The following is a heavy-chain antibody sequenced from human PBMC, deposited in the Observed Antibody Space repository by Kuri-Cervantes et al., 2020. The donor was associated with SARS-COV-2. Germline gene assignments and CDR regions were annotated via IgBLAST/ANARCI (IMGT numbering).Heavy chain of an antibody. CDR3: TARDIFWSGVDAFDI. V-gene: IGHV3-30*02. Sequence: GESLKISCAASGFTFSSYGMHWVRQAPGKGLEWVAFIHYDGSNQYYADSVKGRFTISRDNSKNTLYLQMSTLRAEDTAVYWVTARDIFWSGVDAFDIWGQGTMVTVSS. CDR2: IHYDGSNQ. J-gene: IGHJ3*02. CDR1: GFTFSSYG. D-gene: IGHD3-3*01.